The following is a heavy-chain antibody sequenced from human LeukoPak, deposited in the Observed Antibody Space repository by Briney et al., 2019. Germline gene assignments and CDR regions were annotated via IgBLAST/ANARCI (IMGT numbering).Heavy chain of an antibody. V-gene: IGHV3-21*01. Sequence: GGSLRLSCAASGFIFSSYSMNWVRQAPGKGLEWVSSISSSSSYIYYADSVKGRFTISRDNAKNSLYLQMNSLRVEDTAIYYCVKVAKYYYGSETYYFFEHWGQGTPVTASS. CDR1: GFIFSSYS. CDR3: VKVAKYYYGSETYYFFEH. D-gene: IGHD3-10*01. J-gene: IGHJ4*02. CDR2: ISSSSSYI.